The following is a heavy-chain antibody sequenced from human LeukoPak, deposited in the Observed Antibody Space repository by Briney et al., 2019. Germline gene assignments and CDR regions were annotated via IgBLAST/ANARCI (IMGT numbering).Heavy chain of an antibody. CDR1: GYTLTELS. Sequence: ASVKVSCKVSGYTLTELSMHWVRQAPGKGLEWMGGFDPEDGETIYAQKFQGRVTMTEDTSTDTAYMELSSLRSEDTAVHYCATALGYCTNGVCYTFRLRYGMDVWGQGTTVTVSS. CDR3: ATALGYCTNGVCYTFRLRYGMDV. D-gene: IGHD2-8*01. V-gene: IGHV1-24*01. J-gene: IGHJ6*02. CDR2: FDPEDGET.